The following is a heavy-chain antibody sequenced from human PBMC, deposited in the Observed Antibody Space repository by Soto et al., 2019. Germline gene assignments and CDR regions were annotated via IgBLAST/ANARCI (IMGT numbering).Heavy chain of an antibody. CDR3: AYGDYVGSWFDP. D-gene: IGHD4-17*01. CDR2: IYWDDDK. Sequence: QITLKESGPTLVKPTQTLTLTCTFSGFSLSTSGVGVGWIRQPQGQALEWLALIYWDDDKRYSPSLKSRLTITKDTSKKQVVLTMTNMDPVDTATYYCAYGDYVGSWFDPWGQGTLVTVSS. J-gene: IGHJ5*02. CDR1: GFSLSTSGVG. V-gene: IGHV2-5*02.